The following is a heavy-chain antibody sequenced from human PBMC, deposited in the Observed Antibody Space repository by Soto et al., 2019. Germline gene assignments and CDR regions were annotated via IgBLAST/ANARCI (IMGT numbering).Heavy chain of an antibody. CDR3: ARVDSGSYDWIDP. Sequence: EVQLVESGGGLVQPGGSLRLSCAASKFTFTSYWMHWVRQAPGKGLMWVSRINPDGSRTTYADSVKGRFTISRDNAKSTVFLQMDSLRVEDTAVYYCARVDSGSYDWIDPWGQGSLVTVSS. J-gene: IGHJ5*02. CDR2: INPDGSRT. D-gene: IGHD1-26*01. CDR1: KFTFTSYW. V-gene: IGHV3-74*01.